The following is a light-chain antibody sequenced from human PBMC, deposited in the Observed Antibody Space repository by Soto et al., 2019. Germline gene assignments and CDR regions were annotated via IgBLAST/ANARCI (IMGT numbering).Light chain of an antibody. J-gene: IGLJ2*01. CDR1: SSNIGNNY. V-gene: IGLV1-51*01. CDR3: GTWDSSLSAGGVV. CDR2: DNN. Sequence: QSVLTQPPSVSGAPGQKVTISCSGSSSNIGNNYVSWYQQLPGTAPKLLIYDNNKRPSGIPDRFSGSKSGTSATLGITGLQTGDEADYYCGTWDSSLSAGGVVFGGGTKLTVL.